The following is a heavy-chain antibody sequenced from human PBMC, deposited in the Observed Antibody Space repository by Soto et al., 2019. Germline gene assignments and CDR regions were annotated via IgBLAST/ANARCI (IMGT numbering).Heavy chain of an antibody. CDR3: AQLGLMTFSHKHYFNH. Sequence: LRLSCVASGFSFDNYGMSWVRQAPGEGLEWISAIKSDGTSTYYAASVEDRFTISRDNSKNTLYLQLNSLRAEDTAVYYCAQLGLMTFSHKHYFNHWGRGTLVTVSS. V-gene: IGHV3-23*01. CDR1: GFSFDNYG. CDR2: IKSDGTST. D-gene: IGHD3-16*01. J-gene: IGHJ4*02.